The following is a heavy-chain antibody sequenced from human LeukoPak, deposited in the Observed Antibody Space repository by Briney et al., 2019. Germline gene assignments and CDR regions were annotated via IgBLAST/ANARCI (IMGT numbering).Heavy chain of an antibody. V-gene: IGHV3-30*14. D-gene: IGHD6-13*01. CDR1: GFTFSIYA. CDR3: EREMAGYAAADGILDY. J-gene: IGHJ4*02. Sequence: PGGSLRLSCAASGFTFSIYAMHWVRQAPGKGLWWVSVISFDGSNKYYADSVKGRFTISRDNSKNTLYLQMNSLRAEDKAVYYCEREMAGYAAADGILDYWGQGTLVTVSS. CDR2: ISFDGSNK.